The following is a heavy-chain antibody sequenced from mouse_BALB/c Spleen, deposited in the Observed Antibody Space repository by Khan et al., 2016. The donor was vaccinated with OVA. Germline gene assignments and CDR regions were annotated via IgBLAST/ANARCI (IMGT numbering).Heavy chain of an antibody. Sequence: QIQLVQSGPVLKKPGETVRISCKASGYTFTTAGMQWVQKMPGKGLKWIGWINTHSGVPKYAEDFKGRFAFSLETSASTAYLQITNLKNEDTATYFCASGYGYGWYFDVWGAGTTVTVSS. CDR2: INTHSGVP. J-gene: IGHJ1*01. D-gene: IGHD2-2*01. V-gene: IGHV9-4*02. CDR3: ASGYGYGWYFDV. CDR1: GYTFTTAG.